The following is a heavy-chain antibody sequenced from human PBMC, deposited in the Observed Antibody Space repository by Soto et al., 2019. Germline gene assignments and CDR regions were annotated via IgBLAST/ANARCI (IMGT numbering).Heavy chain of an antibody. CDR2: INSDGSST. CDR3: ARGGYYYDSSGYYSPFFDD. V-gene: IGHV3-74*01. D-gene: IGHD3-22*01. CDR1: GFTFSSYR. J-gene: IGHJ4*02. Sequence: XRGLRRTFAASGFTFSSYRVHWVRQAPGKGLGWVSRINSDGSSTSYADSVKGRFTISRDNAKNTLYLQMNSLRAEDTAVYYCARGGYYYDSSGYYSPFFDDWGQGTLVTVSS.